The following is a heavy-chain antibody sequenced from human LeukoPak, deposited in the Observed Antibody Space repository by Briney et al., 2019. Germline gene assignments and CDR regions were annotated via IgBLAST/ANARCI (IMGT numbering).Heavy chain of an antibody. CDR2: ISSGSSVI. V-gene: IGHV3-48*04. CDR1: RFTFSSYS. Sequence: PGGSLRLSCAASRFTFSSYSMNWVRQAPGKGLEWVSYISSGSSVIYYADSVKGRFTISRDNAKNSLYLQMNSLRAEDTAVYYCASPVGATKGPGYWGQGTLVTVSS. CDR3: ASPVGATKGPGY. J-gene: IGHJ4*02. D-gene: IGHD1-26*01.